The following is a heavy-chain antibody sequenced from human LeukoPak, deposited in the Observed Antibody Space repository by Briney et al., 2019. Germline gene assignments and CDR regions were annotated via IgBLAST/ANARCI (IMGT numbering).Heavy chain of an antibody. V-gene: IGHV3-73*01. CDR1: GFTFSGSA. CDR2: IRSKANSYAT. CDR3: TRLGYCSSTSCYASYYYGMDV. D-gene: IGHD2-2*01. Sequence: PGGSLRLSCAASGFTFSGSAMHWVRQASGKGLEWVGRIRSKANSYATAYAASVKGRFTISRDDSKNTAYLQMNSLKTEDTAVYYCTRLGYCSSTSCYASYYYGMDVWGQGTTVTVSS. J-gene: IGHJ6*02.